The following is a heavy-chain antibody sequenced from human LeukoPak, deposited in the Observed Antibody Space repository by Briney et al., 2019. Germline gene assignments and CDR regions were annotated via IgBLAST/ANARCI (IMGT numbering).Heavy chain of an antibody. CDR3: ASLRAYCSSTSCYNRFDP. V-gene: IGHV4-39*01. J-gene: IGHJ5*02. CDR1: GGSISSSSYY. D-gene: IGHD2-2*02. CDR2: IYYSGST. Sequence: SETLSLTCTVSGGSISSSSYYWGWIRQPPGKGLEWIGSIYYSGSTYYNPSLKSRVTISVDTSKNQFSLKLSSVTAADTAVYYCASLRAYCSSTSCYNRFDPWGQGTLVTVSS.